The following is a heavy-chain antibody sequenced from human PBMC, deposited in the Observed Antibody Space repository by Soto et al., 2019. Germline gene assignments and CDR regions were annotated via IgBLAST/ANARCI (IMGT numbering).Heavy chain of an antibody. D-gene: IGHD1-26*01. CDR1: GFTFSSYG. V-gene: IGHV3-30*18. CDR3: AKDVRRYSGLSGYFDY. CDR2: ISYDGSNK. J-gene: IGHJ4*02. Sequence: PGGSLRLSCAASGFTFSSYGMHWVRQAPGKGLEWVAVISYDGSNKYYADSVKGRFTISRDNSKNTLYLQMNSLRAEDTAVYYCAKDVRRYSGLSGYFDYWGQGTLVTVSS.